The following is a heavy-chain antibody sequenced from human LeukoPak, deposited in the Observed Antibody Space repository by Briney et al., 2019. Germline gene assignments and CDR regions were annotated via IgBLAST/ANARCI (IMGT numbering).Heavy chain of an antibody. Sequence: SETLSLTCTVSGGSISSGSYYWSWIRQPAGKGLEWIGRIYTSGSTNYNPPLKSRVTISVDTSKNQFSLKLSSVTAADTAVYYCSKGPVVAAISSDWYFDLWGRGTLVTVSS. CDR3: SKGPVVAAISSDWYFDL. V-gene: IGHV4-61*02. CDR1: GGSISSGSYY. CDR2: IYTSGST. D-gene: IGHD2-15*01. J-gene: IGHJ2*01.